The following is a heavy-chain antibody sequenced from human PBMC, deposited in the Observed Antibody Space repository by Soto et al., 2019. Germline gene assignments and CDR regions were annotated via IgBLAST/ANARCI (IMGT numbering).Heavy chain of an antibody. Sequence: EVQLVESGVGLVKPGGSLRLSCAASGFTFSSYSMNWVRQAPWKGLEWVSSINYKSHIDYADSVKGRFTISRDNAKNSLYLQMNSLRAEDTAVYFCARELIYAGYYYYMDVWGIGTTVTVSS. V-gene: IGHV3-21*01. J-gene: IGHJ6*03. CDR3: ARELIYAGYYYYMDV. CDR2: INYKSHI. D-gene: IGHD3-16*01. CDR1: GFTFSSYS.